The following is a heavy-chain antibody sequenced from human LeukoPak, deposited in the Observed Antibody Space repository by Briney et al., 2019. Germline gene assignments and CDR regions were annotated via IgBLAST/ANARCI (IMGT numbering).Heavy chain of an antibody. D-gene: IGHD3-22*01. CDR1: GFPFSSYW. J-gene: IGHJ4*02. V-gene: IGHV3-7*01. CDR2: IKQDGSKK. Sequence: GGSLRLSCVASGFPFSSYWMTWVRQAPGKGLEWVANIKQDGSKKSYVDSVKGRFTISRDNAKNSLYLQMNSPRAEDTAVYYCARYYDSSGYDRFFDYWGQGTLVTVSS. CDR3: ARYYDSSGYDRFFDY.